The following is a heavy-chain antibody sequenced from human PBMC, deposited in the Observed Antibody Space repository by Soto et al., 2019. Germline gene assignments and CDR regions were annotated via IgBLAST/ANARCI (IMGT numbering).Heavy chain of an antibody. D-gene: IGHD3-22*01. CDR3: VKGRGTILVTDAYDI. V-gene: IGHV3-9*01. Sequence: GGSLRLSCGGSGFSFDDYTMHWVWQPPGKGPEWVASLSWNSGFSGYADSVKGRFTISRDNAQSSLHLQMNNLKTGDTALYYCVKGRGTILVTDAYDIWGQGTMVTVAS. CDR2: LSWNSGFS. J-gene: IGHJ3*02. CDR1: GFSFDDYT.